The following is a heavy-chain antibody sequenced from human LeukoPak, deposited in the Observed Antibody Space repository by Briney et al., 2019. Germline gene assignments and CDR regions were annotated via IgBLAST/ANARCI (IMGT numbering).Heavy chain of an antibody. V-gene: IGHV3-74*03. CDR2: INNDVSFT. Sequence: PGGSLRLSCAASGFTFINHWMHWVRQAPGEGLVWVSHINNDVSFTTYAYSVKGRFTISRDNAKNTLSLQMHSLRPEATAVSYYSRDAALSCDHWGQGTLVTVPS. J-gene: IGHJ4*02. CDR1: GFTFINHW. CDR3: SRDAALSCDH. D-gene: IGHD3-10*01.